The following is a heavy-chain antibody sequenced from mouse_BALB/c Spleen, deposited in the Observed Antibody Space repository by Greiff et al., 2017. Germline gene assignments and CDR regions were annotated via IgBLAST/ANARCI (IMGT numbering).Heavy chain of an antibody. Sequence: QVQLQQSGPGLVAPSQSLSITCTVSGFSLTSYDISWIRQPPGKGLEWLGVIWTGGGTNYNSAFMSRLSISKDNSKSQVFLKMNSLQTDDTAIYYCVRDNDRYGAMDYWGQGTSVTVSS. CDR2: IWTGGGT. CDR1: GFSLTSYD. CDR3: VRDNDRYGAMDY. D-gene: IGHD2-14*01. J-gene: IGHJ4*01. V-gene: IGHV2-9-2*01.